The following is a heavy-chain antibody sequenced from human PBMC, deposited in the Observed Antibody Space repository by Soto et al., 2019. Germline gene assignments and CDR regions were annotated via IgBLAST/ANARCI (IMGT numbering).Heavy chain of an antibody. CDR1: GFTFSSYA. J-gene: IGHJ4*02. CDR3: ARDRGYSGYDREVFDF. Sequence: EVQLLQSGGGLVQPGGSLRLSCVASGFTFSSYAMNWVRQAPGKGPEWVSSISATGGSAYYADSVKGRFTISRDNSKNTLYLQMDSLRADDTAVYYWARDRGYSGYDREVFDFWGQGTLVTVSS. CDR2: ISATGGSA. V-gene: IGHV3-23*01. D-gene: IGHD5-12*01.